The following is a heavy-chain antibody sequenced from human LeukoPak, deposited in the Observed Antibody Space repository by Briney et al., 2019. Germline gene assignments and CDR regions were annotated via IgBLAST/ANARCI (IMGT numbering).Heavy chain of an antibody. V-gene: IGHV4-39*01. CDR2: IYYSGST. D-gene: IGHD6-6*01. CDR3: ARRGAARPGEFDY. J-gene: IGHJ4*02. Sequence: SETLSLTCTVSGDSITSSSYFWGWIRQPPGKGLEWIGSIYYSGSTFYNPSLKSRLAISVDTSKNQFSLKLSSVTATGTAVYYCARRGAARPGEFDYWGQGTLVTVSS. CDR1: GDSITSSSYF.